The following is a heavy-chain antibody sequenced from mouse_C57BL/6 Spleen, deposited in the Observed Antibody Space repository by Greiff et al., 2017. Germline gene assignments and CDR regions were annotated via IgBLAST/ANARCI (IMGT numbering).Heavy chain of an antibody. J-gene: IGHJ4*01. Sequence: VQLMESGAELARPGASVKLSCKASGYTFTSYGISWVKQRTGQGLEWIGEIYPRSGNTYYNEKFKGKATLTADKSSSTAYMELRSLTSEDSAVYFCARITTVVAKGAMDYWGQGTSVTVSS. CDR1: GYTFTSYG. CDR3: ARITTVVAKGAMDY. D-gene: IGHD1-1*01. V-gene: IGHV1-81*01. CDR2: IYPRSGNT.